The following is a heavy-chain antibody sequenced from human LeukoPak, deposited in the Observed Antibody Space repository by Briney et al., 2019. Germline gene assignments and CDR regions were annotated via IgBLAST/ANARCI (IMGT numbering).Heavy chain of an antibody. J-gene: IGHJ6*03. Sequence: GASVKVSCKASGYTFTSYGISWVRQAPGQGLEWMGWISAYNGNTNYAQKLQGRVTMTTDTSTSTAYMELRSLRSDDTAVYYCARGYKGATIHRDYYYYYYYMDVWGKGTTVTISS. V-gene: IGHV1-18*01. CDR2: ISAYNGNT. CDR1: GYTFTSYG. CDR3: ARGYKGATIHRDYYYYYYYMDV. D-gene: IGHD5-12*01.